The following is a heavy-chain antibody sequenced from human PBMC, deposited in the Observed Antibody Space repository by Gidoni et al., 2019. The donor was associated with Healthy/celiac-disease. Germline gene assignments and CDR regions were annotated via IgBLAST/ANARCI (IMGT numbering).Heavy chain of an antibody. CDR2: IYYSGST. CDR1: GGPISSYY. Sequence: QVQLQESGPGLVKPSETLSLTCTVSGGPISSYYWSWLRQPPGKGLEWIGYIYYSGSTNYNPSLKSRVTISVDTSKNQFSLKLSSVTAADTAVYYCARVGYCSGGSCYPDAFDIWGQGTMVTVSS. J-gene: IGHJ3*02. CDR3: ARVGYCSGGSCYPDAFDI. V-gene: IGHV4-59*01. D-gene: IGHD2-15*01.